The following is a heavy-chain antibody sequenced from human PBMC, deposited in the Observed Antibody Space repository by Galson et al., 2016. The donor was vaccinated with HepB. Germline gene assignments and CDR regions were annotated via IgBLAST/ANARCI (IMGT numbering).Heavy chain of an antibody. D-gene: IGHD3-3*01. CDR3: EPLALAFGLVIRSVYYFDD. CDR2: IYWNDDK. V-gene: IGHV2-5*04. J-gene: IGHJ4*02. Sequence: PALVKPTQTLTLTCTFSGFSLSTSGVGVGWIRQPPGKALEWLALIYWNDDKRYSPSLKSRLTITKDTSKDQVVLTMTNMDPVDTGAYSCEPLALAFGLVIRSVYYFDDWGQGTLVNVSS. CDR1: GFSLSTSGVG.